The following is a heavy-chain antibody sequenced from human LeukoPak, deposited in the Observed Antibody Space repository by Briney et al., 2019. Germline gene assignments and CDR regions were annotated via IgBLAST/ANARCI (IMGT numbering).Heavy chain of an antibody. Sequence: GASVKVSCKASGYSLKDYFIHWVRQAPGQGPEWLGWINSKSGDTDYGQQFRGRVNMTRDMAISTIYLELHSLRVDDTAIYYCARADSSDNSSSIGYLDPWGQGSLVTVSS. J-gene: IGHJ5*02. D-gene: IGHD3-22*01. CDR3: ARADSSDNSSSIGYLDP. CDR1: GYSLKDYF. V-gene: IGHV1-2*02. CDR2: INSKSGDT.